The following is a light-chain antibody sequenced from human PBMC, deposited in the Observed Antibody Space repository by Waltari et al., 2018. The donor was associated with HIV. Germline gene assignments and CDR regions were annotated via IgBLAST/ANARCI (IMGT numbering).Light chain of an antibody. CDR2: LNT. V-gene: IGLV1-40*01. Sequence: QSVLTQPPSVSGAPGQRVTISCTGSGSNIGAGAHVHWYQQLPGTPPKLLIYLNTNRPSGVPDRFSGSKSGTSASLAIAVLRAEDEADYYCQSYDTSLSAYVFGTGTKVTVL. CDR3: QSYDTSLSAYV. CDR1: GSNIGAGAH. J-gene: IGLJ1*01.